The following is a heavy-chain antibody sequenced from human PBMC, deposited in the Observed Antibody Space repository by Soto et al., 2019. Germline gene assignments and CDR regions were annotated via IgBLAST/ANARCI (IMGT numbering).Heavy chain of an antibody. V-gene: IGHV3-48*03. CDR2: IGSSGNTI. Sequence: VQLVESGGGLVQPGGSLRLSCAASGFTFSSYEMNWVRQAPGKGLEWVSYIGSSGNTIYFADSVKGRFTISRDNAKNSLYLQMNSLTAEDTAVYYCVRDLVGAPTFDFWGQGTLVTVSS. J-gene: IGHJ4*02. D-gene: IGHD1-26*01. CDR1: GFTFSSYE. CDR3: VRDLVGAPTFDF.